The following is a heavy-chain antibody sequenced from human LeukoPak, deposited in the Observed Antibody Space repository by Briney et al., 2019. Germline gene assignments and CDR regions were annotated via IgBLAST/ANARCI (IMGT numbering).Heavy chain of an antibody. D-gene: IGHD6-19*01. V-gene: IGHV1-46*01. CDR3: ARVYSSGWLTH. Sequence: ASVKVSCKAFGYPLTGFVMHWVRQAPGQRREWMGLINPRGGSPTYAQKFQGRVTMTSDTSTSTVYMGLSSLRSEDTAVYYCARVYSSGWLTHWGQGTLVTVS. J-gene: IGHJ1*01. CDR2: INPRGGSP. CDR1: GYPLTGFV.